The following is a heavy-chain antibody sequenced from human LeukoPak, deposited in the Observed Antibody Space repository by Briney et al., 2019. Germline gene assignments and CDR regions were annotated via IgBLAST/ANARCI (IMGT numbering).Heavy chain of an antibody. D-gene: IGHD2-15*01. Sequence: SETLSLTCTVSGGSISSGGYYWSWIRQPPGKGLEWIGYIYHSGSTYYNPSLKSRVTISVDRSKNQFSLKLSSVTAADTAVYYCARDCSGGSCYFDYWGQGTLVTVSS. J-gene: IGHJ4*02. CDR3: ARDCSGGSCYFDY. V-gene: IGHV4-30-2*01. CDR1: GGSISSGGYY. CDR2: IYHSGST.